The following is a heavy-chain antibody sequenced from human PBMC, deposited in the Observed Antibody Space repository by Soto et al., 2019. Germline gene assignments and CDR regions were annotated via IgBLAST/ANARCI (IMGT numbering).Heavy chain of an antibody. Sequence: QVQLVESGGGVVQPGRSLRLSCAASGFTFSSYGMHWVRQAPGKGLEWVAVIWYDGSNKYYADSVKGRFTISRDNSKNRLYLQMNSLRAEDTAVYYCARDGRYCGGDCYSYYYYDGMDVWGQGTTVTVSS. V-gene: IGHV3-33*01. CDR3: ARDGRYCGGDCYSYYYYDGMDV. D-gene: IGHD2-21*02. CDR1: GFTFSSYG. CDR2: IWYDGSNK. J-gene: IGHJ6*02.